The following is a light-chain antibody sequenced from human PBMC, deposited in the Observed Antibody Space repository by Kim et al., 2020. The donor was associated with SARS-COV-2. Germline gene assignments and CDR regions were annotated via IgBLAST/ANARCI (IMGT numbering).Light chain of an antibody. J-gene: IGLJ1*01. CDR3: NSWATSGIHLV. CDR1: SLRYSY. V-gene: IGLV3-19*01. Sequence: SSELTQDPAVSVPLGQTVRITCQGDSLRYSYASWYQQKPGQASVLVIYGKNNRTSGIPDRFSASISGNTASLTITGPQAEDEADYHCNSWATSGIHLVFG. CDR2: GKN.